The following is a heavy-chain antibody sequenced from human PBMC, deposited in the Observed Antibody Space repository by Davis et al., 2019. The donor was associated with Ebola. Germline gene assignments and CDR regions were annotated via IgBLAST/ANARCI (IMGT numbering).Heavy chain of an antibody. D-gene: IGHD2-2*02. V-gene: IGHV4-34*01. CDR3: ARGRRCSSTSCYTGYYYYGMDV. J-gene: IGHJ6*02. Sequence: MPSETLSLTCAVYGGSFSGYYWSWIRQPPGKGLEWIGEINHSGSTNYNPSLKSRVTISVDTSKNQFSLKLRSVTAADTAVYYCARGRRCSSTSCYTGYYYYGMDVWGQGTTVTVSS. CDR1: GGSFSGYY. CDR2: INHSGST.